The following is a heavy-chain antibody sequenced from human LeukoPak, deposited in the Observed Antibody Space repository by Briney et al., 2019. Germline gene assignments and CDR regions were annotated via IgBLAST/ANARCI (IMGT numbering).Heavy chain of an antibody. D-gene: IGHD3-3*01. CDR3: ARSFSILGSAYHFDN. CDR1: GYSFTIFW. V-gene: IGHV5-51*01. Sequence: GESLKLSCKGSGYSFTIFWIAWVRQTPRKGLQWMGIIYAGDADVRYSPSFEGQVTISVDKSSNTAFLQWRSLKASDTGMYYCARSFSILGSAYHFDNWGQGTLVTVSS. CDR2: IYAGDADV. J-gene: IGHJ4*02.